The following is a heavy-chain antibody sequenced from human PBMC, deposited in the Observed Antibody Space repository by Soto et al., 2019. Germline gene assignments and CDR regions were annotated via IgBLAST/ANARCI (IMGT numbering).Heavy chain of an antibody. V-gene: IGHV1-69*08. CDR3: AREGGSYNMGTFPFYYLDV. CDR1: GGTFTTDT. D-gene: IGHD3-10*01. Sequence: QVQLVQSGPEVKKSGSSVTVSCKLSGGTFTTDTISWLRRAPGQGLEWMGRIIPILGTGNYAQKFQGRVTITEDKSTNTAYMELSRLTSEDTAVYYCAREGGSYNMGTFPFYYLDVWGNGTTVTVSS. J-gene: IGHJ6*03. CDR2: IIPILGTG.